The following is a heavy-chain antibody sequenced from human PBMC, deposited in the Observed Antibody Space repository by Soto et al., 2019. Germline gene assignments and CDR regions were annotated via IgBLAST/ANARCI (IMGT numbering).Heavy chain of an antibody. J-gene: IGHJ3*01. CDR3: EHAYGGTSWPNDAFDV. D-gene: IGHD2-2*01. Sequence: QITLKESGPTLVKPTQTRTLTCTFSGFSLSADGVGVGWIRQPPGKALEWLALIYWDDDKRYRPSLKSMLTITKYTSKNQVVLTSTNMDPVDTATYYCEHAYGGTSWPNDAFDVWGQGTVVTVSS. CDR1: GFSLSADGVG. CDR2: IYWDDDK. V-gene: IGHV2-5*02.